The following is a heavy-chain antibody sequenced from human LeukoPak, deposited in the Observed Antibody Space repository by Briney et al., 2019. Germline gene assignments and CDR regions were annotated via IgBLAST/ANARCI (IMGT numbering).Heavy chain of an antibody. J-gene: IGHJ5*02. CDR3: LKHAGGIILT. V-gene: IGHV4-39*01. CDR2: IWYSGSA. Sequence: PSETLSLTCNVSGDSISGSDYYWGWIRQPPGKGLEWIANIWYSGSAYYNPSLQSRVTITVDTSKNQFSLNVKSVTAAASAVYYCLKHAGGIILTWGQGTRVTVSS. CDR1: GDSISGSDYY. D-gene: IGHD1-1*01.